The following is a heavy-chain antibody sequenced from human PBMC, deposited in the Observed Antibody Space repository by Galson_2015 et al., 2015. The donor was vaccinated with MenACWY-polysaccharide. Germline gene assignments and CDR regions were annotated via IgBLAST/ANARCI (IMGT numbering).Heavy chain of an antibody. Sequence: SVKVSCKASGYTFTSYDINWVRQATGQGLEWMGWMNPNSGNTGYAQKFQGRVTMTRNTSISTAYMELSSLRSEDTAVYYCARALPHQVWGSYPIDYWGQGTLVTVSS. CDR1: GYTFTSYD. CDR3: ARALPHQVWGSYPIDY. V-gene: IGHV1-8*01. D-gene: IGHD3-16*02. J-gene: IGHJ4*02. CDR2: MNPNSGNT.